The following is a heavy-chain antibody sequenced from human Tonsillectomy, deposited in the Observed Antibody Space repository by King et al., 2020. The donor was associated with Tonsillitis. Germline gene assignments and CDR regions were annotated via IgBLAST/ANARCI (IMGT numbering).Heavy chain of an antibody. V-gene: IGHV1-18*04. CDR1: GYTFTSYG. CDR2: ISAYNGNT. Sequence: VQLVQSRAEVKKPGASVKVSCKASGYTFTSYGISWVRQAPGQGLEWMGWISAYNGNTNYAQKLQGRVTITTDTSTSTAYMELRSLRSDDTTVYYCARDTAFWSGYYPPYYYYGMDVWGQGTTVTVSS. J-gene: IGHJ6*02. CDR3: ARDTAFWSGYYPPYYYYGMDV. D-gene: IGHD3-3*01.